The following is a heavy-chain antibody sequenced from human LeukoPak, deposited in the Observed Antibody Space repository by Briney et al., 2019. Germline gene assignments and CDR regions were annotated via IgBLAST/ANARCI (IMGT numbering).Heavy chain of an antibody. V-gene: IGHV4-34*01. D-gene: IGHD6-6*01. CDR2: INHSGST. CDR3: ARRIAARRPSKSLSGYYFDY. CDR1: GGSISGYY. Sequence: PSETLSLTCTVSGGSISGYYWSWIRQPPGKGLEWIGEINHSGSTNYNPSLKSRVTISVDTSKNQFSLKLSSVTAADTAVYYCARRIAARRPSKSLSGYYFDYWGQGTLVTVSS. J-gene: IGHJ4*02.